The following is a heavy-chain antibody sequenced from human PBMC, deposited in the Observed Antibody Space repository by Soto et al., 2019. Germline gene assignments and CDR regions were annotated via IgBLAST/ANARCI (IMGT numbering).Heavy chain of an antibody. CDR3: ARDPVAGTYFDY. D-gene: IGHD6-19*01. V-gene: IGHV1-18*01. J-gene: IGHJ4*02. CDR2: INGYNGNT. Sequence: QVQLVQSGAEVKKPWASVKVSCKASGYTFTTYGISWVRQAPGQGLEWMGWINGYNGNTNYAHKLQGRVTMTPDTATSTAYMELRSLRSDATAVYYCARDPVAGTYFDYWGQGTLVTVSS. CDR1: GYTFTTYG.